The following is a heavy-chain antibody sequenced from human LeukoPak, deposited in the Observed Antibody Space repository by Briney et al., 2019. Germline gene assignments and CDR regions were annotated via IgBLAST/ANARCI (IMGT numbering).Heavy chain of an antibody. J-gene: IGHJ4*02. CDR1: GGSFSGYY. CDR2: INHSGST. D-gene: IGHD4-11*01. CDR3: AGKVYSVDY. Sequence: SETLSLTCAVYGGSFSGYYWSWIRQPPGKGLEWIGEINHSGSTNYNPSLKSRVTISVDTSKNQFPLKLSSVTAADTAVYYCAGKVYSVDYWGQGTLVTVSS. V-gene: IGHV4-34*01.